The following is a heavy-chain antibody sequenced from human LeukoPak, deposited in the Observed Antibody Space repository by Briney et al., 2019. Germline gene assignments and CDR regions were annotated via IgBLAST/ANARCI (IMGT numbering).Heavy chain of an antibody. CDR3: ARAPPGQELVNY. Sequence: SETLSLTCAVYGGSFSGYYWSWMRQPPGKGLEWIGEINHSGSTIYNPSLKSRVTISVDTSKDQFSLKVTSVTAADTAVYYCARAPPGQELVNYWGRGTLVSASS. CDR1: GGSFSGYY. J-gene: IGHJ4*02. D-gene: IGHD6-13*01. V-gene: IGHV4-34*01. CDR2: INHSGST.